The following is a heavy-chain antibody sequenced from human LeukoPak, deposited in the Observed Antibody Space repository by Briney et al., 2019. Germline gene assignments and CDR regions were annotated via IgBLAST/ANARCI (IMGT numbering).Heavy chain of an antibody. D-gene: IGHD2-2*01. CDR3: ARDGVIPAAKIYYYYYYMDV. Sequence: PSETLSLTCTVSGDSISNYYWSWIRQPAGKGLEWIGRIYTSGSTNYNPSLKSRVTISVDTSKNQFSLKLSSVTAADTAVYYCARDGVIPAAKIYYYYYYMDVWGKGTTVTVSS. V-gene: IGHV4-4*07. J-gene: IGHJ6*03. CDR1: GDSISNYY. CDR2: IYTSGST.